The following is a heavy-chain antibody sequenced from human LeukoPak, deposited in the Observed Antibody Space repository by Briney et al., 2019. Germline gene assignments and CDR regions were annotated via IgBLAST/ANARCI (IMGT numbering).Heavy chain of an antibody. CDR2: INPNSGGT. J-gene: IGHJ6*02. CDR1: GYTFTGYY. Sequence: ASVKVSCKASGYTFTGYYMHWVRQAPGQGLEWMGRINPNSGGTNYAQKFQGRVTMTRDTSISTAYMELSRLRSDDTAVYYCGRDTGQLDYYYYGMDVWGQGTTVTVSS. CDR3: GRDTGQLDYYYYGMDV. V-gene: IGHV1-2*06. D-gene: IGHD6-13*01.